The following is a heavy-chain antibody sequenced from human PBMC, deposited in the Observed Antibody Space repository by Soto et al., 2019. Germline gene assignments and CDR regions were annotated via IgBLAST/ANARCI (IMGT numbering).Heavy chain of an antibody. J-gene: IGHJ4*02. CDR1: GLRFSNYG. CDR3: AKSVGDPRGVVRLSYFDY. V-gene: IGHV3-23*01. D-gene: IGHD3-10*01. Sequence: WGSLRLSCAASGLRFSNYGMSWVRLAPGKGLEWVSGISDDATVTDYIDSVRGRFTISRDNTKSMLFLQMDSLRTEDTAVYFCAKSVGDPRGVVRLSYFDYWGKGIKVTVSS. CDR2: ISDDATVT.